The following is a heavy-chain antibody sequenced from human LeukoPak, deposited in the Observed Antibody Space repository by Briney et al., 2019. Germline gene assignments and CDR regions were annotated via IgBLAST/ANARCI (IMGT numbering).Heavy chain of an antibody. CDR1: GFTYGDYA. V-gene: IGHV3-49*04. J-gene: IGHJ4*02. CDR3: ARDRVTMVRGVNYYFDY. D-gene: IGHD3-10*01. CDR2: IRSTAYGGTT. Sequence: GGSLRLSCTASGFTYGDYAMSWVRQAAGKELEWVGFIRSTAYGGTTEYAASVKGRFTISRDDSKSIAYLQMNSLKTEDTAVYYCARDRVTMVRGVNYYFDYWGQGTLVTVSS.